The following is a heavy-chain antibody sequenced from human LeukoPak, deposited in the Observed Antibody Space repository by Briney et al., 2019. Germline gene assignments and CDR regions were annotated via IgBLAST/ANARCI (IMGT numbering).Heavy chain of an antibody. V-gene: IGHV4-59*01. CDR2: IYYSGST. D-gene: IGHD3-10*01. CDR1: GGSISSYY. CDR3: AGSERLRWMVRGVQFDD. J-gene: IGHJ4*02. Sequence: SETLSLTCTVSGGSISSYYWSWIRQPPGKGLEWIGYIYYSGSTNYNPSLKSRVTISVDTSKNQFSLKLSSVTAADTAVYYCAGSERLRWMVRGVQFDDWGQGTLVTVSS.